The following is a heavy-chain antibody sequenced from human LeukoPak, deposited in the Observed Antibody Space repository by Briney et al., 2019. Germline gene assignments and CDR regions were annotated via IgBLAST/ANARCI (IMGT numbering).Heavy chain of an antibody. CDR1: GFTFDDYA. V-gene: IGHV3-9*01. D-gene: IGHD3-10*01. CDR2: ISWNSGSI. J-gene: IGHJ6*02. CDR3: AKDIGFDGSGSYFRPQIYYYYYGMDV. Sequence: GRSLRLSCAASGFTFDDYAMHWVRQAPGKGLEWVSGISWNSGSIGYADSVKGRFTISRDNAKNSLYLQMNSLRAEDTALYYCAKDIGFDGSGSYFRPQIYYYYYGMDVWGQGTTVTVSS.